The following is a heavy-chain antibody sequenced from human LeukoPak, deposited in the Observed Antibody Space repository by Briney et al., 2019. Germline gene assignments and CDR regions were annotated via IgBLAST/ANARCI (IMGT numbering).Heavy chain of an antibody. D-gene: IGHD3-10*02. J-gene: IGHJ3*02. CDR1: GYITVYY. Sequence: ASVKVSCKASGYITVYYMHWVRQAPGPGLEGMGWINPKSGGTHYAQKFQGRVTMTRDTSISTAYMELSRLRSDDTAVYYCSFVRGVDAFDIWGQGTMVIVSS. CDR3: SFVRGVDAFDI. CDR2: INPKSGGT. V-gene: IGHV1-2*02.